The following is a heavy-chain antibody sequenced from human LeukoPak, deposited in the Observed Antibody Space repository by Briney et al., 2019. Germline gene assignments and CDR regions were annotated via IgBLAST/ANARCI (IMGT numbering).Heavy chain of an antibody. J-gene: IGHJ6*04. D-gene: IGHD4-11*01. CDR2: VSNDGSDT. V-gene: IGHV3-30*04. Sequence: PGGSLRLSCAASGFTFSTYAMHWVRQAPGRGLEWVTFVSNDGSDTYYADSVKGRFSVSRDNSKNTLYLQRNSLRVEDTAVYYCARDGDYINYYYYGVDVWGKGTTVTVSS. CDR1: GFTFSTYA. CDR3: ARDGDYINYYYYGVDV.